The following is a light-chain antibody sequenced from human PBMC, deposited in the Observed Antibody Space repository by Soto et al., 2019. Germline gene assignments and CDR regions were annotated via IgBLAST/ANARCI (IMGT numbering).Light chain of an antibody. CDR2: DVS. Sequence: DIIMTQSPSALSVTPGDPASISCISIPSLLYSNGYNYLIWYQQKPGQAPRLLIYDVSNRATGIPARFSGSGSGTDFTLTISSLEPEDFAVYYCQQRSNWPRTFGQGTKVDIK. CDR3: QQRSNWPRT. CDR1: PSLLYSNGYNY. J-gene: IGKJ1*01. V-gene: IGKV3-11*01.